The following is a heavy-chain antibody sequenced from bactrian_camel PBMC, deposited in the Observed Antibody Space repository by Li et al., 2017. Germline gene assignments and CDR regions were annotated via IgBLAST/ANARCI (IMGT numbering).Heavy chain of an antibody. CDR2: IDNRGSA. V-gene: IGHV3S53*01. D-gene: IGHD5*01. CDR3: AADLRWSAYVSCTAGWMGDFGY. CDR1: GSIQRTNC. Sequence: HVQLVESGGGSVQAGGSLRLSCAASGSIQRTNCMGWFRQAPGKEREGVAAIDNRGSATYTYAVRGRFTISKDSAKNTLYLQMNNLNPEDTAMYYCAADLRWSAYVSCTAGWMGDFGYWGQGTQVTVS. J-gene: IGHJ6*01.